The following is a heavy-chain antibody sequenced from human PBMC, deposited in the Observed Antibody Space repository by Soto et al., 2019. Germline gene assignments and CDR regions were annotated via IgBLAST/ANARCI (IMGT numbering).Heavy chain of an antibody. J-gene: IGHJ4*02. CDR1: GFTFSSYG. CDR3: AKGASRKCSGGRCYCTY. Sequence: PGGSLRLACAASGFTFSSYGMHWVRQAPGKGLEWVAVISYDGSNKYYADSVKGRFTISRDNSKNTLYLQMNSLRAEDTAVYYCAKGASRKCSGGRCYCTYWGQGTLVTVSS. V-gene: IGHV3-30*18. D-gene: IGHD2-15*01. CDR2: ISYDGSNK.